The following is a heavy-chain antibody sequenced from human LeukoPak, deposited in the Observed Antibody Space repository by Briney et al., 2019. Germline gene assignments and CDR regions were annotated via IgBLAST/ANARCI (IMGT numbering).Heavy chain of an antibody. J-gene: IGHJ4*02. CDR2: ISAYNGNT. CDR3: ARVGDYYGSGSYYGYFDY. CDR1: GYTFTSYG. D-gene: IGHD3-10*01. V-gene: IGHV1-18*01. Sequence: GASVKVSCKASGYTFTSYGISWVRQAPGQGLEWMGWISAYNGNTNYAQKLQGRVTMTTDTSTSTAYMELRSLRSDDTAVYYCARVGDYYGSGSYYGYFDYWGQGTLVTVSS.